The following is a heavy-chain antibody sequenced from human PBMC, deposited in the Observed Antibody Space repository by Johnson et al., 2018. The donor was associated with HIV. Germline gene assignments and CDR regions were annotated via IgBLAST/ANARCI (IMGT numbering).Heavy chain of an antibody. CDR3: EKDVGMGATYINVRCAFDI. CDR2: INWNGGNT. Sequence: VQLVESGGGVVRPGGSLRLSCAASGFTFDDYGMSWVRQAPGKGLEWVSGINWNGGNTGYADSVKGRFTISRDNSKNTLYLQMNSLRAEDTAVYYCEKDVGMGATYINVRCAFDIWGQGTMVTVSS. V-gene: IGHV3-20*04. D-gene: IGHD1-26*01. CDR1: GFTFDDYG. J-gene: IGHJ3*02.